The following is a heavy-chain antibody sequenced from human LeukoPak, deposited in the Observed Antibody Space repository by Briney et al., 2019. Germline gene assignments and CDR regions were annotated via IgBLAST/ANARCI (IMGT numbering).Heavy chain of an antibody. CDR2: ISSSGSTT. CDR1: EFTFSDYS. D-gene: IGHD2-15*01. CDR3: ARGVVVDY. J-gene: IGHJ4*02. Sequence: GGSLRLSCAASEFTFSDYSMSWIRQAPGKGLEWVSYISSSGSTTYYADSVKGRFAISRDNAKNSLYLQMSSLSAEDTAVYYCARGVVVDYWGQGTLVTVSS. V-gene: IGHV3-11*04.